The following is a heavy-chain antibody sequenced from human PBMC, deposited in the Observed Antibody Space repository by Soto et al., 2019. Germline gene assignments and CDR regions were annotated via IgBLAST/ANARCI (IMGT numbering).Heavy chain of an antibody. CDR2: IYFRGTT. V-gene: IGHV4-59*01. J-gene: IGHJ4*02. CDR1: GGSISSYY. D-gene: IGHD3-22*01. Sequence: PSETLSLTCTVSGGSISSYYWSWIRQPSGKGLEWIGYIYFRGTTNYNPSLKSRVTMSADTSKNQFSLKLNSVTAADTAVYYCARMNYYDTSGYPFDYWGQGMMVTVSS. CDR3: ARMNYYDTSGYPFDY.